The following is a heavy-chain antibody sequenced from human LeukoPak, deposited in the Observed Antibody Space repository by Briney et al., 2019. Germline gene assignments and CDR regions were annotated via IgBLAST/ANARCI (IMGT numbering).Heavy chain of an antibody. V-gene: IGHV4-61*02. Sequence: SETLSLTCTVSGGSISSGNYYWSWIRQPAGKGLEWIGRIYTSGSTTCNPSLKSRLTMSVDTSKNQFSLKLSSVAAADTAIYYCASEGRYYDSSGYEYFQHWGQGTLVTVSS. J-gene: IGHJ1*01. CDR3: ASEGRYYDSSGYEYFQH. CDR2: IYTSGST. D-gene: IGHD3-22*01. CDR1: GGSISSGNYY.